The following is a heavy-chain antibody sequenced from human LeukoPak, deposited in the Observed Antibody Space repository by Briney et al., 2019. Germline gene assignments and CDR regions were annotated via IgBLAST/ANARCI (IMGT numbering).Heavy chain of an antibody. Sequence: PGGSLRLSCAASGFTFSSYGMHWVRQAPGKGLEWVSAISGSGGSTYYADSVKGRFTISISRDNSKNTLYLQMNSLRAEDTAVYYCAKGDGYCGGDCYPAPDAFDIWGQGTMVTVSS. CDR2: ISGSGGST. J-gene: IGHJ3*02. CDR3: AKGDGYCGGDCYPAPDAFDI. CDR1: GFTFSSYG. V-gene: IGHV3-23*01. D-gene: IGHD2-21*02.